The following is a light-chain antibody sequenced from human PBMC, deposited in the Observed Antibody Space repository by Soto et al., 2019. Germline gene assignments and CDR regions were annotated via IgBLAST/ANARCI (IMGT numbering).Light chain of an antibody. V-gene: IGKV3-20*01. Sequence: EIVMTQSPATLSVSPGERATLSCRASQSVSSDLAWYHQKPGQAPRLLIYGASTRATGIPDRFSGSGSGTDFTHTISRLEPEDFAVYYCQQYGSSRTFGQGTKVDIK. CDR1: QSVSSD. J-gene: IGKJ1*01. CDR3: QQYGSSRT. CDR2: GAS.